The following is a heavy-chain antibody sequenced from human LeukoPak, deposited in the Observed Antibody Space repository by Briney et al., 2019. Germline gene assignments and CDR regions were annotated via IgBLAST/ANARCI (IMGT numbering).Heavy chain of an antibody. CDR3: ARDLLHYYDSSGYY. D-gene: IGHD3-22*01. Sequence: HTGGSLRLSCAASGCTFSSYAMSWVRQAPGKGLEWVSAISGSGGSTYYADSVKGRFTISRDNAKNSLYLQMNSLRAEDTAVYYCARDLLHYYDSSGYYWGQGTLVTVSS. CDR1: GCTFSSYA. V-gene: IGHV3-23*01. CDR2: ISGSGGST. J-gene: IGHJ4*02.